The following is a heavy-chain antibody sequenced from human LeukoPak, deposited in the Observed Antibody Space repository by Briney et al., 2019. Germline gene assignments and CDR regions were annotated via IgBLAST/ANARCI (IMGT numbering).Heavy chain of an antibody. CDR3: TTEAYEPPYYYYYYMDV. CDR2: IKSKTDGGTT. Sequence: PGGSLRLSCAASGFTFSNAWMSWVRQAPGKGLEWVGRIKSKTDGGTTDYAAPVKGRFTISRDDSKNTLYLQMNSLKTEDTAVYYCTTEAYEPPYYYYYYMDVWGKGTTVTVSS. V-gene: IGHV3-15*01. CDR1: GFTFSNAW. D-gene: IGHD5-12*01. J-gene: IGHJ6*03.